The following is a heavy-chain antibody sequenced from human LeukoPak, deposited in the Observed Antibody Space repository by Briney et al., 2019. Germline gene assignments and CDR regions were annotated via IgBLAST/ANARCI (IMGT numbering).Heavy chain of an antibody. CDR3: AKDRPGRWAPVGGAPGH. CDR1: GFTFSSYG. J-gene: IGHJ4*02. Sequence: PGRSLRLSCAASGFTFSSYGMHWVRQAPGKGLEWVAVISYDGSNKYYADSVKGRFTISRDNSKNTLYLQMNSLRAEDTAVYYCAKDRPGRWAPVGGAPGHWGQGTLVTVSS. V-gene: IGHV3-30*18. CDR2: ISYDGSNK. D-gene: IGHD1-26*01.